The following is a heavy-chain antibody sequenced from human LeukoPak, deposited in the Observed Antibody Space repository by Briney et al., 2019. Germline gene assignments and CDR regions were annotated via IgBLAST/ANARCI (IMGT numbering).Heavy chain of an antibody. CDR2: ISYDGSNK. D-gene: IGHD3-16*01. Sequence: GGSLRLSCAASGFTFNNYPMHWVRQAPGKGLEWVAVISYDGSNKYCADSVKGRFTISRNNSKNTLYLQMNSLRAEDTAVYYCARGGGNCLDYWGQGTLVAVSS. J-gene: IGHJ4*02. V-gene: IGHV3-30-3*01. CDR1: GFTFNNYP. CDR3: ARGGGNCLDY.